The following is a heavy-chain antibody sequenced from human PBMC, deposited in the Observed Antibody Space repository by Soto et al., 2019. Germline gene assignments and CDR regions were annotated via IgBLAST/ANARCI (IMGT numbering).Heavy chain of an antibody. CDR3: AKEGGFSCPRITGPDFGY. J-gene: IGHJ4*02. Sequence: EVQLVESGGGLVQPGRSLRLSCAASGFTFDDYALHWVRQAPGQGLEWVSGTSGNSGGIGYADSVKGRFTNSRDNAKNSLYLQMNGLCAEETAVYYCAKEGGFSCPRITGPDFGYWGQGTLVTVSS. D-gene: IGHD1-20*01. V-gene: IGHV3-9*01. CDR1: GFTFDDYA. CDR2: TSGNSGGI.